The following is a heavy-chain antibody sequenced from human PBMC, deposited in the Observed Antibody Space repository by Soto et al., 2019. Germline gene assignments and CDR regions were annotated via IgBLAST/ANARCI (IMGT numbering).Heavy chain of an antibody. CDR2: IIPIFGTA. J-gene: IGHJ4*01. CDR1: GGTFSSYA. CDR3: ASPGVDGYNSAYCDE. D-gene: IGHD5-12*01. Sequence: ASVKVSCRASGGTFSSYAISWVRQAPGQGLEWMGGIIPIFGTANYAQKFQGRVTITADKSTSTAYMELSSLRSEDTAVYYCASPGVDGYNSAYCDEWAHGPLVTVS. V-gene: IGHV1-69*06.